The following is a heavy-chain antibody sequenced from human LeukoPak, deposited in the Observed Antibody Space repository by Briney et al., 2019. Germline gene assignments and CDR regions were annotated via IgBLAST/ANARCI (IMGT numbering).Heavy chain of an antibody. Sequence: SETLSLTCTVSGGSISSSSYYWGWIRQPPGKGLEWIGSIYYSGSTNYNPSLKSRVTISVDTSKNQFSLKLSSVTAADTAVYYCARARYYDILTGYYVNWFDPWGQGTLVTVSS. CDR3: ARARYYDILTGYYVNWFDP. CDR2: IYYSGST. D-gene: IGHD3-9*01. J-gene: IGHJ5*02. V-gene: IGHV4-39*07. CDR1: GGSISSSSYY.